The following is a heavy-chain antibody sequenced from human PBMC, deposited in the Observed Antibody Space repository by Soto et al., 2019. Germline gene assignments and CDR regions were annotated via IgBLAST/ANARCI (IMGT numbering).Heavy chain of an antibody. D-gene: IGHD3-10*01. J-gene: IGHJ4*02. CDR2: VYYSGST. CDR1: GGSISSYY. V-gene: IGHV4-59*01. CDR3: ARAYGSGSSFDY. Sequence: QVQLQESGPGLVKPSETLSLTCTVSGGSISSYYWSWIRQPPGKGLEWIGYVYYSGSTDNNPSLRSRVIISVDTSKNQFSLKLSSVTAADTAVYYCARAYGSGSSFDYWGQGTLVTVSS.